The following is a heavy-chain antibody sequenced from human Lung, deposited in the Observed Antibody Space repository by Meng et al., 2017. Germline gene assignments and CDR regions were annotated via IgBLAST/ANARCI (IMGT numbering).Heavy chain of an antibody. V-gene: IGHV4-34*01. Sequence: QLQLQPVGAGRLKPSGALSLTCSVAGWAFSYYYWSWIRQPPGKGLEWIGEINHSGSTNYNPSLESRATISVDTSQNNLSLKLSSVTAADSAVYYCARGPTTMAHDFDYWGQGTLVTVSS. CDR2: INHSGST. CDR3: ARGPTTMAHDFDY. D-gene: IGHD4-11*01. CDR1: GWAFSYYY. J-gene: IGHJ4*02.